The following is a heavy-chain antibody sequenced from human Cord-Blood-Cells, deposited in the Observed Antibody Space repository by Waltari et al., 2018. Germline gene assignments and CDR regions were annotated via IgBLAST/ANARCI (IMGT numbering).Heavy chain of an antibody. CDR3: ATASDDFWSGYYWFDP. D-gene: IGHD3-3*01. CDR1: GYTLTELS. J-gene: IGHJ5*02. Sequence: QVQLVQSGAEVKKPGASVKVSCKVSGYTLTELSMHWVRQAPGKGLEWRGGFEPEDGETIYAQKFQGRVTMTEDTSTDTAYMELSSLRSEDTAVYYCATASDDFWSGYYWFDPWGQGTLVTVSS. CDR2: FEPEDGET. V-gene: IGHV1-24*01.